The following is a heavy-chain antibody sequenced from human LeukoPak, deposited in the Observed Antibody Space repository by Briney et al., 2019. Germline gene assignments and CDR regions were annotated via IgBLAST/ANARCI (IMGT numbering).Heavy chain of an antibody. V-gene: IGHV1-69*04. CDR3: ARAYTPEYYYYYGMDV. CDR2: IIPILGIA. J-gene: IGHJ6*02. Sequence: ASVEVSCKASGGTFSSYAISWVRQAPGEGLEWMGRIIPILGIANYAQKFQGRVTITADKSTSTAYMELSSLRSEDTAVYYCARAYTPEYYYYYGMDVWGQGTTVTVSS. CDR1: GGTFSSYA. D-gene: IGHD3-16*01.